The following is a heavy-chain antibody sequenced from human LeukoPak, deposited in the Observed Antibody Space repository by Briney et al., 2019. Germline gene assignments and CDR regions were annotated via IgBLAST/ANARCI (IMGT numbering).Heavy chain of an antibody. D-gene: IGHD2-21*02. Sequence: GGSLRLSCAGSDFTFATYWMHWVRQAPGKGLVWVSRISTDGIYKTYADSVKGRFAISRDNARNTLFLQMDSLRAEDTAVYYCVRGTSRENGYGGDDPYWGQGTLVIVSP. CDR2: ISTDGIYK. CDR1: DFTFATYW. V-gene: IGHV3-74*03. J-gene: IGHJ4*02. CDR3: VRGTSRENGYGGDDPY.